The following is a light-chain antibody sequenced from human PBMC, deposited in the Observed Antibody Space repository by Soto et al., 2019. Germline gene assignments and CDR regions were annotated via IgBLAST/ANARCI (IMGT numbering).Light chain of an antibody. V-gene: IGLV2-23*01. CDR3: CSYAGSSTPHVV. CDR1: SSDVGSYNL. Sequence: QSALTQPASVSGSPGQSITISCTGTSSDVGSYNLVSWYQQQPGKAPKLMIYEGSKRHSGVSNRFCGCKSGKTASLKISGLQAEDEADYYCCSYAGSSTPHVVFGGGTKLTV. CDR2: EGS. J-gene: IGLJ2*01.